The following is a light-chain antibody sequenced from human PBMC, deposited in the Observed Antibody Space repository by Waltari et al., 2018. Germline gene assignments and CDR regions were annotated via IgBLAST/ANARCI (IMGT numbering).Light chain of an antibody. J-gene: IGKJ3*01. Sequence: DIQMTQSPSSVSASVGDKVTFTCWASQGITKWLAWYQQKPGRAPKLLISGASTLHSGVSPRFSGSGSGTEFTLTISDLQPEDVAIYYCQQANSFPITFGPGTRVDLK. CDR1: QGITKW. CDR2: GAS. V-gene: IGKV1-12*01. CDR3: QQANSFPIT.